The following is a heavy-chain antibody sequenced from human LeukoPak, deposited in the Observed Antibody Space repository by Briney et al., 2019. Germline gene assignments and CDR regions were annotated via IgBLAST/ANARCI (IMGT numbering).Heavy chain of an antibody. D-gene: IGHD2-2*02. CDR1: GGSISSYY. Sequence: SETLSLTCTVSGGSISSYYWSWIRQPAGKGLEWIGRIYTSGSTNYNPSLKSRVTMSVDTSKNQFSLKLSSVTAADTAVYYCARDRLVPAAIFWYFDLWGRGILVTVSS. CDR3: ARDRLVPAAIFWYFDL. CDR2: IYTSGST. V-gene: IGHV4-4*07. J-gene: IGHJ2*01.